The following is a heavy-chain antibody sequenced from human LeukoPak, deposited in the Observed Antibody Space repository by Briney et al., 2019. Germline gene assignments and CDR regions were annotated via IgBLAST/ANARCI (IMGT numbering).Heavy chain of an antibody. J-gene: IGHJ4*02. V-gene: IGHV3-21*01. CDR1: GFTFSTYY. Sequence: PGGSLRLSCAASGFTFSTYYMNWVRQAPGKGLEWVSSISTRSSYIYYADGVEGRFTISRDNAKNSLYLQINSLRAEDTAVYYCARVGLDRRGYSGYEAFDYWGQGTLVTVSS. CDR2: ISTRSSYI. CDR3: ARVGLDRRGYSGYEAFDY. D-gene: IGHD5-12*01.